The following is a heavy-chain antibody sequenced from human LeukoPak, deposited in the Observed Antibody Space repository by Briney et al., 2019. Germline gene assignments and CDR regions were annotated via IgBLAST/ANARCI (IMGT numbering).Heavy chain of an antibody. D-gene: IGHD4-11*01. J-gene: IGHJ4*02. CDR1: GFTFSSYG. Sequence: PGGSLRLSCAASGFTFSSYGMSWVRQAPGKGLEWVGFIRSKAYGRTTEYAASVKGRFTISRDDSKSIAYLQMNSLKTEDTAVYYCTREGDSNYDYWGQGTLVTVSS. CDR2: IRSKAYGRTT. V-gene: IGHV3-49*04. CDR3: TREGDSNYDY.